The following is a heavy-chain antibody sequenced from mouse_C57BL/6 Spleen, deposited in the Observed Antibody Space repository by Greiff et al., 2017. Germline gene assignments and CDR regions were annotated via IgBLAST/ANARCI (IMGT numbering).Heavy chain of an antibody. Sequence: QVQLKQPGAELVMPGASVKLSCKASGYTFTSYWMHWVKQRPGQGLEWIGEIDPSDRYNNYNQKFKGKSTMTVDKSSSTDYMQLSILTSEDSAVYYCEREDGNYFYVDYWDQGTTLTVSS. CDR2: IDPSDRYN. CDR3: EREDGNYFYVDY. CDR1: GYTFTSYW. D-gene: IGHD2-1*01. J-gene: IGHJ2*01. V-gene: IGHV1-69*01.